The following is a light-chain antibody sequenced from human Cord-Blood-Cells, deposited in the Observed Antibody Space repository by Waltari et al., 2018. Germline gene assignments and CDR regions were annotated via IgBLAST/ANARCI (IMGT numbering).Light chain of an antibody. J-gene: IGLJ2*01. V-gene: IGLV3-19*01. CDR3: NSRDSSGNHVV. Sequence: SSELTQDPAVSVALGQPVRITCQGDSLRSYYASWYQQKPGQAPVLVIYGKNNRPSGIPDRFSGSSSGNTASLTITGAQAEDEADYDCNSRDSSGNHVVFGGGTKLTVL. CDR1: SLRSYY. CDR2: GKN.